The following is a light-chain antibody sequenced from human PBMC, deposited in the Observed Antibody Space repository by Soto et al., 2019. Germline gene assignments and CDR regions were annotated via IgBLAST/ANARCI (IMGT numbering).Light chain of an antibody. CDR3: AAWDDGLNGQV. CDR1: SSNIGSDT. J-gene: IGLJ2*01. Sequence: QSVLTQPPSASGTPGQRVTISCSGSSSNIGSDTVNWYQQLPGTAPKLLIYRNNQRPSGVPDRFSGSKPGTSASLAISGLQSEDAAKYYCAAWDDGLNGQVFGGGTKLTVL. V-gene: IGLV1-44*01. CDR2: RNN.